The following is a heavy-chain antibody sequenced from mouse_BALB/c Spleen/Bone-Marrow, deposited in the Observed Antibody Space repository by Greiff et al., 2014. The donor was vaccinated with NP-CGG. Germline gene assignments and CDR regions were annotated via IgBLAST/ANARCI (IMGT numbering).Heavy chain of an antibody. CDR3: AREMGGLLFDS. CDR1: GFTFTDYY. D-gene: IGHD1-1*01. J-gene: IGHJ2*01. V-gene: IGHV7-3*02. CDR2: IRNKAYGYTT. Sequence: EVQREESGGGLVQPGGSLRLSCATSGFTFTDYYMNWVRQPPGKALEWVAFIRNKAYGYTTEYNASVKGRFTISRDNSQSILYRQMNTLRAEDSATYSCAREMGGLLFDSWGQGTTLTVSS.